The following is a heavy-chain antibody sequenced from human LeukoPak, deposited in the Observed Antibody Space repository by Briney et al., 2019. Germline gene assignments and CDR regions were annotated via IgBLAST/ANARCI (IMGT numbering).Heavy chain of an antibody. D-gene: IGHD1-7*01. V-gene: IGHV3-21*01. CDR3: ARDINWNYDY. CDR2: ISSSSSYI. CDR1: GFTFSSYS. J-gene: IGHJ4*02. Sequence: PGCSLRLSCAASGFTFSSYSMNWVRQAPGTGLEWVSSISSSSSYIYYADSAKGRFTISRDNAKNSLYLQMSTLRAEDTAVYYCARDINWNYDYWGQGTLVTVSS.